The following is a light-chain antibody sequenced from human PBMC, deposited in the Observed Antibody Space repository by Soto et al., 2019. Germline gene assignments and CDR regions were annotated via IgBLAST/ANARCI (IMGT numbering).Light chain of an antibody. CDR1: SFNIGNDY. CDR2: DND. V-gene: IGLV1-51*01. J-gene: IGLJ3*02. Sequence: QSVLAQPPSVSAAPGQKVTISCSGSSFNIGNDYVSWYQQLPETAPKLLIYDNDKRPSGIPDRFSGSKSGTSATLGITGLQTGDEADYYCGTWDSSLSAVVFGGGTKLTVL. CDR3: GTWDSSLSAVV.